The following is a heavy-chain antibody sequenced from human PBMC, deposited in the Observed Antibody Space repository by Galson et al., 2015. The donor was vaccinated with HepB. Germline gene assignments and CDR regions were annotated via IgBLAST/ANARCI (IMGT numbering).Heavy chain of an antibody. V-gene: IGHV1-69*13. CDR3: ARERQQLVEGLYYYYMDV. D-gene: IGHD6-13*01. CDR2: IIPIFGTA. CDR1: GGTFSSYA. J-gene: IGHJ6*03. Sequence: SVKVSCKASGGTFSSYAISWVRQAPGQGLEWMGGIIPIFGTANYAQKFQGRVTITADESTSTAYMELSSLRSEDTAVYYCARERQQLVEGLYYYYMDVWGKGTTVTVSS.